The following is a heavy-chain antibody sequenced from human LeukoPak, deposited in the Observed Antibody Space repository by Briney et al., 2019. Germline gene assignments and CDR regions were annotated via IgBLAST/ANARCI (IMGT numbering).Heavy chain of an antibody. CDR3: ARDEGIAAAGTSPFDI. CDR1: GGSISSYY. Sequence: PSETPSLTCTVSGGSISSYYWSWIRQPAGKGLEWIGRIYTSGSTNYNPSLKSRVTMSVDTSRNQFSLKLSSVTAADTAVYYCARDEGIAAAGTSPFDIWGQGTMVTVSS. D-gene: IGHD6-13*01. V-gene: IGHV4-4*07. J-gene: IGHJ3*02. CDR2: IYTSGST.